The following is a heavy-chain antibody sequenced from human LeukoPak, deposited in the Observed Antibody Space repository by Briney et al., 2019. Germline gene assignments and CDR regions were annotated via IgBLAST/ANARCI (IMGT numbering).Heavy chain of an antibody. D-gene: IGHD6-19*01. CDR3: ARTYSSGWNSLYYYYYGMDV. CDR2: ISASGSAT. V-gene: IGHV3-23*01. J-gene: IGHJ6*02. Sequence: PGGSLRLSCAASGFIFSNYGMNWVRQAPGKGLEWVAAISASGSATSYADSVRGRFTISRDNSKNTLYLQMNRLRAEDTAVYYCARTYSSGWNSLYYYYYGMDVWGQGTTVTVSS. CDR1: GFIFSNYG.